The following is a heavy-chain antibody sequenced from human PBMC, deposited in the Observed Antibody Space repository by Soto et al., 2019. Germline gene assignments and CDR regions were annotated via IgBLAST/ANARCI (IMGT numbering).Heavy chain of an antibody. D-gene: IGHD3-10*01. J-gene: IGHJ4*02. Sequence: LRLSCAATGFTFGSFSISWVRQAPGKGLEWVSSISSSSAYIYYADSVKGRFTISRDNTRNSLYLQMNSLRVEDTALYYCARTLSGSFYWGQGTLVTVSS. CDR1: GFTFGSFS. V-gene: IGHV3-21*01. CDR2: ISSSSAYI. CDR3: ARTLSGSFY.